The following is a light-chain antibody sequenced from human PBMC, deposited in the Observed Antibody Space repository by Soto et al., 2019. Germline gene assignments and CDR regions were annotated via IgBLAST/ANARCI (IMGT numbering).Light chain of an antibody. J-gene: IGKJ1*01. CDR2: WAS. V-gene: IGKV4-1*01. Sequence: DIVMTQSPDSLAVSLGERATINCKSSRSVLYSSNNKNYFAWYQQKPGQPPKLLIYWASTRESGVPDRFSGSGSGTDFTLTISSLRAEDVAVYYCQQYYSIPPTFGQGTKGDIK. CDR3: QQYYSIPPT. CDR1: RSVLYSSNNKNY.